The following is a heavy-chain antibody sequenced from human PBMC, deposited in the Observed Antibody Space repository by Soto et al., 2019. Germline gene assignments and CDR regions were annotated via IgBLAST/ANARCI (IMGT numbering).Heavy chain of an antibody. V-gene: IGHV3-7*01. CDR3: ARTPLLLDS. CDR1: GFTFSVSW. CDR2: ISADGRET. Sequence: PGGSLRLSCAASGFTFSVSWMNWVRQAPGKGLEWVAYISADGRETNHVDSVKGRFTISRDNAKNSLYLHMDSLRAEDTAVYYCARTPLLLDSWGQGTLVTVSS. J-gene: IGHJ4*02.